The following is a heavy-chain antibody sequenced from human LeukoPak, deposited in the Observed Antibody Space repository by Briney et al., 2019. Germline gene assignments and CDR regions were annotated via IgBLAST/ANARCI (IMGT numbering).Heavy chain of an antibody. V-gene: IGHV3-33*01. CDR3: ARRGGTRQYYFDY. CDR2: TRFDGSIK. J-gene: IGHJ4*02. Sequence: GGSLRLSCAVSGFIFSDYGVHWVRQAPGKGLEWVAVTRFDGSIKQYADSVKGRFTIARDDSKNTLYLQMNFLKSEDTAVYYCARRGGTRQYYFDYWGQGTLVTVSS. CDR1: GFIFSDYG. D-gene: IGHD1-1*01.